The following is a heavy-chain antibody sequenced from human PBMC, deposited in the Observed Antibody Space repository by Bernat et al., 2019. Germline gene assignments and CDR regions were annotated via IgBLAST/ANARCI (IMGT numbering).Heavy chain of an antibody. Sequence: QVQLVQSGAEVKKPGASVQVSCKASGYTFTGYYMHWVRQAPGQGLEWMGWINPNSGGTNYAQKFTGRDTMTRDTSISNAYMELSRLRSDDTAVYYCARDLAVAGSLDYWGQGTLVTVSS. D-gene: IGHD6-19*01. V-gene: IGHV1-2*02. CDR1: GYTFTGYY. CDR3: ARDLAVAGSLDY. J-gene: IGHJ4*02. CDR2: INPNSGGT.